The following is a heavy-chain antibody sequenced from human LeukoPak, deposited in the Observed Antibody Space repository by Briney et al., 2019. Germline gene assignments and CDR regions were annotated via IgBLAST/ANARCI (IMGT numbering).Heavy chain of an antibody. CDR2: FDPEDGET. J-gene: IGHJ4*02. Sequence: ASVKVSCKVSGYTLTELSMHWVRQAPGKGLEWMGGFDPEDGETIYAQKFQGRVTMTEDTSTDTAYTELSSLRSEDTAVYYCATDPLYSGSYSTPPDWGQGTLVTVSS. CDR3: ATDPLYSGSYSTPPD. CDR1: GYTLTELS. D-gene: IGHD1-26*01. V-gene: IGHV1-24*01.